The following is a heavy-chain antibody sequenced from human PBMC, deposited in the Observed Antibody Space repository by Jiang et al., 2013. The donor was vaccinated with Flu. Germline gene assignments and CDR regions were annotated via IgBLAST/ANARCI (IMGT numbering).Heavy chain of an antibody. CDR3: ATRIEGATLEAYDI. CDR1: GYSISNGYY. Sequence: KPSETLSLTCGVSGYSISNGYYWGWIRQPPGKGLEWIGSLFHSGSTYYNPSLKSRVTISVDTSKNQFSLKLTSVTAADTAMFYCATRIEGATLEAYDIWGQGTMVTVS. J-gene: IGHJ3*02. V-gene: IGHV4-38-2*01. D-gene: IGHD1-26*01. CDR2: LFHSGST.